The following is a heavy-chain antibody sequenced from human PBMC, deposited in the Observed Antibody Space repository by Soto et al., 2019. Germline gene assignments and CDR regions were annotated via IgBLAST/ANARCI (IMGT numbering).Heavy chain of an antibody. CDR1: GSTFSTYG. J-gene: IGHJ6*02. Sequence: VQLVESGGGLVKPGGSLRLSCEASGSTFSTYGMHWVRQAPVKGLEWVAVVSLDGSTTALADYVKGRFNISKDNSKNILYLQMLGMRHQYKTVYYCARSSKVRSSDFKSNYAMDVWGQGTTVTDSS. CDR2: VSLDGSTT. V-gene: IGHV3-30*03. CDR3: ARSSKVRSSDFKSNYAMDV. D-gene: IGHD2-2*01.